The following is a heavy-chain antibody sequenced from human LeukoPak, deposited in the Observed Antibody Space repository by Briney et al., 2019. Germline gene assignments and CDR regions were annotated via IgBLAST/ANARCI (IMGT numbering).Heavy chain of an antibody. Sequence: GSLRLSCPASGFTFISYWMHWVRQAPGKGLVWVSRINSDGSSTNYADSVKGRFTISRDNAKNTLYLQMNSLRAEDTAVYYCATFTERENYQCTANLWGQGTLVIVS. CDR3: ATFTERENYQCTANL. D-gene: IGHD3-16*02. J-gene: IGHJ4*02. V-gene: IGHV3-74*01. CDR2: INSDGSST. CDR1: GFTFISYW.